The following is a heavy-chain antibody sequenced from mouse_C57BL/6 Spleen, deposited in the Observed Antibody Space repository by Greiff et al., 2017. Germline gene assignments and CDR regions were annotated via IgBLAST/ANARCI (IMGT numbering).Heavy chain of an antibody. D-gene: IGHD2-12*01. CDR3: ARHGGDYNWYFDV. CDR1: GFSLTSYG. Sequence: VQLQESGPGLVAPSQSLSITCPVSGFSLTSYGVHWVRQPPGKGLEWLVVIWSDGSTTYNSALKSRLSISKDNSKSQVFLKMNSLQTDDTAMYYCARHGGDYNWYFDVWGTGTTVTVSS. CDR2: IWSDGST. J-gene: IGHJ1*03. V-gene: IGHV2-6-1*01.